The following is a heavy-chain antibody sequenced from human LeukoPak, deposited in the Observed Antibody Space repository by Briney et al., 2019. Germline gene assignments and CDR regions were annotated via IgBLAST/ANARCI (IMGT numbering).Heavy chain of an antibody. CDR1: GFTFSSYA. CDR3: AKGVSGYGSGRPFDY. V-gene: IGHV3-23*01. J-gene: IGHJ4*02. CDR2: ISDSGTST. D-gene: IGHD3-10*01. Sequence: GGSLRLSCAASGFTFSSYAMIWARQAPGKGLEWVSLISDSGTSTYYPDSVKGRFTISRDNSKSTVYLQMNSLRAEDTAVYYCAKGVSGYGSGRPFDYWGQGTLVTVSS.